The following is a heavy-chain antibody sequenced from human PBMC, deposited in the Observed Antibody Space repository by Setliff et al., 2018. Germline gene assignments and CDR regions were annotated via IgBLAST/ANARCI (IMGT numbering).Heavy chain of an antibody. V-gene: IGHV4-38-2*01. CDR2: IYYTGSP. D-gene: IGHD2-15*01. CDR1: GFSIYSGYY. CDR3: ARGCAAGACYSDYYYYMDV. J-gene: IGHJ6*03. Sequence: PSETLSLTCGVSGFSIYSGYYWGWIRQPPGKGLEWIGSIYYTGSPSYSPSLRSRVTMSVDTSKNQFSLKLKSVTAADTAMYYCARGCAAGACYSDYYYYMDVWGKGTTVTVSS.